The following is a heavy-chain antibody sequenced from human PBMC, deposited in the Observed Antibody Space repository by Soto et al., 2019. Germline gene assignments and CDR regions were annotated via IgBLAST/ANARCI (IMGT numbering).Heavy chain of an antibody. CDR1: GFTLSAYA. J-gene: IGHJ4*01. Sequence: PGGSLRPSCAALGFTLSAYARAWVRKAPGKGLGWVAVISHDGDNQYYGDSINGRFTTSRDNSQNTLYLQINSLRPEDASIYYCAKDVTRAYYYGAAAVWGQGTMVTVYS. V-gene: IGHV3-30*04. D-gene: IGHD3-10*01. CDR2: ISHDGDNQ. CDR3: AKDVTRAYYYGAAAV.